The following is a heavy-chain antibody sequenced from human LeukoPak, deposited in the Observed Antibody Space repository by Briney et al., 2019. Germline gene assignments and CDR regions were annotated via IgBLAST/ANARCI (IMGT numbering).Heavy chain of an antibody. Sequence: SETLSLTCTVSGGSISSYYWSWIRQPPGKGLEWIGYIYYSGSTNYNPSLKSRVTISVDTSKNQFSLKLSSVTAADTAVYYCARDQGPYDSSKFDYWGQGTLVTVSS. D-gene: IGHD3-22*01. CDR3: ARDQGPYDSSKFDY. CDR2: IYYSGST. CDR1: GGSISSYY. V-gene: IGHV4-59*01. J-gene: IGHJ4*02.